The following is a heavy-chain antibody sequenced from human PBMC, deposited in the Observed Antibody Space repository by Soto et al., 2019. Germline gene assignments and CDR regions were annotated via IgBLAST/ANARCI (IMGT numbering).Heavy chain of an antibody. D-gene: IGHD5-18*01. J-gene: IGHJ4*02. V-gene: IGHV4-4*07. CDR2: IYTSGTT. CDR1: GGSITVYY. CDR3: ARAAYNYGRFDY. Sequence: SETLSLTCTVSGGSITVYYLNWIRQPAGKGLEWIGHIYTSGTTNYNPSFKSRVTMSLDTSQNQFSLRLTSVTAADTAVYYCARAAYNYGRFDYWGQGTLVTVS.